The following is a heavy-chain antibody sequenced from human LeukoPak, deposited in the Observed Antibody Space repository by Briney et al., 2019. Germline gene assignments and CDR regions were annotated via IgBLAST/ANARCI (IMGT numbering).Heavy chain of an antibody. CDR2: INHSVST. CDR1: GGSFSGYY. V-gene: IGHV4-34*01. CDR3: ARTVLWFPYGGVDP. J-gene: IGHJ5*02. D-gene: IGHD3-10*01. Sequence: KPSETLSLTCAVYGGSFSGYYWSWIRQPPGKGLEWIGEINHSVSTTYNPSLKSRVTISVDTSKNQFSLKLSSVTAADTAVYYWARTVLWFPYGGVDPWGQGTLVTVSS.